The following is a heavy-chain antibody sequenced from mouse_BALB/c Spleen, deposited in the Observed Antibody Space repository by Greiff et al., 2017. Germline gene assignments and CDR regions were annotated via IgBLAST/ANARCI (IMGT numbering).Heavy chain of an antibody. Sequence: EVMLVESGGGLVKPGGSLKLSCAASGFAFSSYDMSWVRQTPEKRLEWVAYISSGGGSTYYPDTVKGRFTISRDNAKNTLYLQMSSLKSEDTAMYYCARREDDYFDYWGQGTTLTVSS. CDR2: ISSGGGST. CDR1: GFAFSSYD. V-gene: IGHV5-12-1*01. D-gene: IGHD2-3*01. CDR3: ARREDDYFDY. J-gene: IGHJ2*01.